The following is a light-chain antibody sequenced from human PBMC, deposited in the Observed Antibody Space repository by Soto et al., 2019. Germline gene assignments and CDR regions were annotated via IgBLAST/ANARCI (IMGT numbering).Light chain of an antibody. J-gene: IGLJ2*01. CDR2: LNSDGSH. Sequence: QLVRTQSPSASASLGASVKLTCTLSSGHSTYTIAWHQQQPQKGPRYLMNLNSDGSHSKGDGIPDRFSGSSSGAERYLTISSLQSEDEADYYCQTWGTGIRVFGGGTKLTVL. V-gene: IGLV4-69*01. CDR3: QTWGTGIRV. CDR1: SGHSTYT.